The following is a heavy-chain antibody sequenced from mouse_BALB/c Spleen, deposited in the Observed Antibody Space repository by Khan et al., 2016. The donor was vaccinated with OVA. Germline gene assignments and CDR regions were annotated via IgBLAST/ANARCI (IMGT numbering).Heavy chain of an antibody. J-gene: IGHJ2*01. Sequence: EVELVQSGAGPVKSGGTLKFSCAASGFNFRSYSMPWLRQSPEQSLEWVACISRPGSNYYSDPVMGRFTITRANASNNLYLLMSSLGYEDMAMYYCASEADRYDEYYFGYWGQGTTLTVSS. V-gene: IGHV5-6-5*01. CDR3: ASEADRYDEYYFGY. CDR1: GFNFRSYS. D-gene: IGHD2-14*01. CDR2: ISRPGSN.